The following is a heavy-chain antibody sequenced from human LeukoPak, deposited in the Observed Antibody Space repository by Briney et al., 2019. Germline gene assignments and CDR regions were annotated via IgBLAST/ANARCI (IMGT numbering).Heavy chain of an antibody. V-gene: IGHV3-11*01. CDR3: AREGLAYCGGDCYSNAFDI. CDR2: ISSSGSTI. J-gene: IGHJ3*02. D-gene: IGHD2-21*01. CDR1: GFTFSDYY. Sequence: GGSLRLSCAASGFTFSDYYMSWIRQAPGKGLEWVSYISSSGSTIYYADSVKGRFTISRDNAKNSLYLQMNSLRAEDTAVYYCAREGLAYCGGDCYSNAFDIWGQWTMVTVSS.